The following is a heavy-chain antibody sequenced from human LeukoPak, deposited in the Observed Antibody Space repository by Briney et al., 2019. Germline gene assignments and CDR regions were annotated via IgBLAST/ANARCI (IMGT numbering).Heavy chain of an antibody. CDR2: IKQDGREI. Sequence: GGSLRLSCVASGFTFGSYWMTWVRQAPGKGLEWVANIKQDGREIYYVDSVKGRFTISRDNAKNSLYLQMNSLRAEDTAVYHCAREYIGSSDFDYWGRGTLVTVSS. V-gene: IGHV3-7*01. CDR3: AREYIGSSDFDY. CDR1: GFTFGSYW. D-gene: IGHD1-26*01. J-gene: IGHJ4*02.